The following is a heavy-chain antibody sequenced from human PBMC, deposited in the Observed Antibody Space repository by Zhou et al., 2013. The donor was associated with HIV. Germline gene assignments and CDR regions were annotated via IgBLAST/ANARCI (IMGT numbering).Heavy chain of an antibody. CDR3: AIEDVLQQRVDNTLVI. D-gene: IGHD4-4*01. CDR1: GYTFTSYA. CDR2: FDPDNRET. V-gene: IGHV1-24*01. J-gene: IGHJ3*02. Sequence: QVQLVQSGAEVKKPGASVKVSCKASGYTFTSYAMHWVRQAPGGGLEWMGRFDPDNRETTYPQKFQGRVTMTGDTSTDTAYMEATSLTADDTAVYYCAIEDVLQQRVDNTLVIWGQGTLVSVSS.